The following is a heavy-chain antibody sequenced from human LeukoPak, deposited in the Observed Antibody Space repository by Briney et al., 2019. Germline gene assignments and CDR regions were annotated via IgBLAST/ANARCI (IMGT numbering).Heavy chain of an antibody. Sequence: PSETLSLTCTVSGGSISSGDYYWSWIRQPPGKGLEWIGYIYYSGSTYYNPSLKSRVTISVDTSKNQFSLKLSSVTAADTAVYYCARAIFGVVISDAFDIWGQGTMVTVSS. CDR2: IYYSGST. CDR1: GGSISSGDYY. D-gene: IGHD3-3*01. CDR3: ARAIFGVVISDAFDI. V-gene: IGHV4-30-4*08. J-gene: IGHJ3*02.